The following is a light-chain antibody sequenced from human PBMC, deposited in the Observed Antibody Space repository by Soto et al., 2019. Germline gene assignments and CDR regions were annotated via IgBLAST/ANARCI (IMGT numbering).Light chain of an antibody. J-gene: IGKJ4*01. CDR3: QQRVNWPPT. CDR1: QSFRGL. Sequence: EVVLTQSPVTLSLSPGERATLSCRASQSFRGLLAWYQQKPGQAPRLLFFDASSRASGVPHRFSAGGSGTDFTLIISSLQPEDFAVYYCQQRVNWPPTFGGGTKVDIK. V-gene: IGKV3-11*01. CDR2: DAS.